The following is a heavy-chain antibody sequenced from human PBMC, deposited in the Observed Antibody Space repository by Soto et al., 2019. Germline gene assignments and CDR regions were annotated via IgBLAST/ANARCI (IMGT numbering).Heavy chain of an antibody. V-gene: IGHV3-23*01. CDR3: ARGPRRGAAVNYGMDV. CDR1: GFTFSSYA. D-gene: IGHD6-13*01. Sequence: GGSLRLSCAASGFTFSSYAMSWVRQAPGKGLEWVSAISGSGGSTYYADSVKGRFTISRDNSKNTLYLQMNSLRAEDTAVYYCARGPRRGAAVNYGMDVWGQGTTVTVSS. J-gene: IGHJ6*02. CDR2: ISGSGGST.